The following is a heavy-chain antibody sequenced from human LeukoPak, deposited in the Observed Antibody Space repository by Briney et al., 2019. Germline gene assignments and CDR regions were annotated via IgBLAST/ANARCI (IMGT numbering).Heavy chain of an antibody. CDR3: ARTYYDFWSGYLDY. D-gene: IGHD3-3*01. CDR1: GGSISSGDYY. CDR2: IYYNGST. V-gene: IGHV4-30-4*08. Sequence: SQTLSLTCTVSGGSISSGDYYWSWIRQPPRKGLEWIGYIYYNGSTYYNPSLKSRVTISVDTSKNQFSLKLSSVTAADTAVYYCARTYYDFWSGYLDYWGQGTLVTVSS. J-gene: IGHJ4*02.